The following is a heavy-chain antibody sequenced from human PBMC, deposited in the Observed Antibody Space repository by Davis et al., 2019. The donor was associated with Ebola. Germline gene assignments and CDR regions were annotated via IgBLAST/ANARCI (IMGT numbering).Heavy chain of an antibody. CDR3: ARDRRYDFWSGRGVYYGMDV. J-gene: IGHJ6*02. Sequence: ASVKVSCKASGYTFTSYYMHWVRQAPGQGLEWMGIINPSGGSTSYAQKFQGRVTMTRDTSTSTVYMELSSLRSEDTAVYYCARDRRYDFWSGRGVYYGMDVWGQGTTVTVSS. V-gene: IGHV1-46*01. D-gene: IGHD3-3*01. CDR2: INPSGGST. CDR1: GYTFTSYY.